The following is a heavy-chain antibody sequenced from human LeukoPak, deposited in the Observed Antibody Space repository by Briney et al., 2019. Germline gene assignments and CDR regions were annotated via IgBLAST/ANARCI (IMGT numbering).Heavy chain of an antibody. J-gene: IGHJ6*03. CDR3: AKDLRRTGYYYMDV. CDR1: GFTFSSYA. CDR2: ISGSGGST. V-gene: IGHV3-23*01. Sequence: GGSLRLSCAASGFTFSSYAMSWVRQAPGKGLEWVSAISGSGGSTYYADSVKGRFTISRDNSKNTLYLQMNSLRAEDTAVYYCAKDLRRTGYYYMDVWGKGTTVTVSS.